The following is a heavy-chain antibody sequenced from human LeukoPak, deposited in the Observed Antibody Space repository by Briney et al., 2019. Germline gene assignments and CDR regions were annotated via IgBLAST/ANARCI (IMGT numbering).Heavy chain of an antibody. J-gene: IGHJ4*02. CDR1: GGSIISSSYY. Sequence: SETLSLTCTVSGGSIISSSYYWGWIRQPPGKGLEWIGSIYYSGSTSDSPSLKSRLTISVDMSKNQFSLKLNSVTATDTAVYYCARNLHYYDSSGYPEYYFDYWGQGTLVTVSS. V-gene: IGHV4-39*01. D-gene: IGHD3-22*01. CDR3: ARNLHYYDSSGYPEYYFDY. CDR2: IYYSGST.